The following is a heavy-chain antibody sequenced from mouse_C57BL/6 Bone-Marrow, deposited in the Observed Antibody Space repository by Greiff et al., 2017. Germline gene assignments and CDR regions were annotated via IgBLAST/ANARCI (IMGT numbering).Heavy chain of an antibody. CDR1: GFTFSSYA. V-gene: IGHV5-4*01. CDR2: FSDGGSYT. J-gene: IGHJ3*01. CDR3: ARDPPSYYYGSSWFAY. D-gene: IGHD1-1*01. Sequence: HLVESGGGLLKPGGSLKLSCAASGFTFSSYAMSWVRQTPEKRLEWVATFSDGGSYTYYPDNVKGRFTISRDNAKNNLYLQMSHLKSEDTAMYYCARDPPSYYYGSSWFAYWGQGTLVTVSA.